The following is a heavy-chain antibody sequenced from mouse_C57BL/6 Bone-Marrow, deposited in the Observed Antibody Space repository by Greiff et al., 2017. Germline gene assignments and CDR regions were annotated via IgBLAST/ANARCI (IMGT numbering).Heavy chain of an antibody. CDR2: IDPSDSYT. CDR3: ARFPYDGYYVYWYFDV. V-gene: IGHV1-69*01. CDR1: GYTFTSYW. J-gene: IGHJ1*03. D-gene: IGHD2-3*01. Sequence: QVQLQQPGAELVMPGASVKLSCKASGYTFTSYWMHWVKQRPGQGLEWIGEIDPSDSYTNYNQKFKGKSTLTVDKSSSTAYMQLSSLTSEDSAVYYCARFPYDGYYVYWYFDVWGTGTTVTVSS.